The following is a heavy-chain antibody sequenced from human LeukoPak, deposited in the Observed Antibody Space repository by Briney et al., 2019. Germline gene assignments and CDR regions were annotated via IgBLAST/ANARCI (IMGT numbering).Heavy chain of an antibody. Sequence: GGSLRLSCAASGFIFDNYAMSWVRQAPGKGLEWVSSISTTGSTTYYADSVRGRFTISRDNAKNSLYLQMNSLRAEDTAVYYCATLEYWGQGTLVTVSS. CDR1: GFIFDNYA. CDR3: ATLEY. V-gene: IGHV3-23*01. CDR2: ISTTGSTT. J-gene: IGHJ4*02.